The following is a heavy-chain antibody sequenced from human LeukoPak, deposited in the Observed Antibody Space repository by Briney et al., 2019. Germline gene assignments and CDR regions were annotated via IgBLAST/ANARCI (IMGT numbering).Heavy chain of an antibody. D-gene: IGHD3-3*01. CDR1: GFTFSSYA. J-gene: IGHJ5*01. V-gene: IGHV3-23*01. CDR2: ISGSGGST. CDR3: AKKFLGWLLSPDWFDP. Sequence: GGSLRLSCAASGFTFSSYAMSWVRQAPGKGLEWVSAISGSGGSTYYADSVKGRFTISRDNSKNTLYLQMNSLRAEDTAVYYCAKKFLGWLLSPDWFDPWGQGTLGTGSS.